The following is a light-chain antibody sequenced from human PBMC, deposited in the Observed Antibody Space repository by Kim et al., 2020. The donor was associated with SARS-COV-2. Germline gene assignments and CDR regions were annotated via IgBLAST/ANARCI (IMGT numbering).Light chain of an antibody. CDR1: SNNVGKQA. V-gene: IGLV10-54*01. CDR3: SAWDSSLSAWV. J-gene: IGLJ3*02. CDR2: RNN. Sequence: QTPTSSCTGNSNNVGKQAAVWLKQHQGHPPKLLSYRNNNRPSGVSERVSASRAGNTASLTITGLQPEDEADYYCSAWDSSLSAWVFGGGTQLTVL.